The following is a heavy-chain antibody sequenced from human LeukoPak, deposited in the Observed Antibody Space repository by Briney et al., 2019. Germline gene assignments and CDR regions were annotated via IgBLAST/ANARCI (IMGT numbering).Heavy chain of an antibody. J-gene: IGHJ4*02. D-gene: IGHD3-22*01. V-gene: IGHV1-2*02. CDR2: INPNSGGT. CDR1: GYTFTGYY. Sequence: ASVKVSCKASGYTFTGYYMHWVRQAPGQGLEWMGWINPNSGGTNYAQKFQGSVTMTRDTSISTAYMELSRLRSDDTAVYYCARKHYYDSSGYYPYNYWGQGTLVTVSS. CDR3: ARKHYYDSSGYYPYNY.